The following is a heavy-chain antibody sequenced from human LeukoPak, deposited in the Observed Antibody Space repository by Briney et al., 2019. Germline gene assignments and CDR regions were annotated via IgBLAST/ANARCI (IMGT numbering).Heavy chain of an antibody. J-gene: IGHJ4*02. Sequence: SETLSLTCTVSGGSISSGGYHWSWIRQHPGKGLEWIGYIYYSGSTYYNPSLKSRVTISVDTSKNQFSLKLSSVTAADTAVYYCARDSVRRNYYDSSGSTCFDYWGQGTLVTVTS. CDR3: ARDSVRRNYYDSSGSTCFDY. CDR1: GGSISSGGYH. CDR2: IYYSGST. D-gene: IGHD3-22*01. V-gene: IGHV4-31*03.